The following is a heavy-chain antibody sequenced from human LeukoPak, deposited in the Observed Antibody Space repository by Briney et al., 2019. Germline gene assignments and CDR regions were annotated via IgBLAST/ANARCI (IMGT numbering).Heavy chain of an antibody. D-gene: IGHD5-24*01. J-gene: IGHJ4*02. V-gene: IGHV4-38-2*01. CDR2: ISHSEST. CDR3: ARGPDGYNSQY. CDR1: GYSISSGYD. Sequence: SSETLSLTCAVSGYSISSGYDWGWVRQPPGKGLEWIGSISHSESTHYNPSLKSRVTISVDTSKNQFSLKLNSVTAADTAVYYCARGPDGYNSQYWGQGTLVTVSS.